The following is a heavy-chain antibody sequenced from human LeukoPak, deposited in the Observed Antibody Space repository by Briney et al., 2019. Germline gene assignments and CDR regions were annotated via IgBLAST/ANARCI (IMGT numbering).Heavy chain of an antibody. Sequence: RGSLRLSCAASGFTFSSYAMHWVRQAPGKGLEWVAVISYDGSNKYYADSVKGRFTISRDNSKNTLYLQMKSLRAGDTAVYYCARGVAKYSGSPPEYWGQGTQVTVSS. J-gene: IGHJ4*02. D-gene: IGHD1-26*01. CDR3: ARGVAKYSGSPPEY. CDR2: ISYDGSNK. CDR1: GFTFSSYA. V-gene: IGHV3-30*04.